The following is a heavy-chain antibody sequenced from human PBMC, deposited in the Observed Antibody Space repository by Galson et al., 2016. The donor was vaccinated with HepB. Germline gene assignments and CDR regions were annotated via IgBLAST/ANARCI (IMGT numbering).Heavy chain of an antibody. J-gene: IGHJ4*02. CDR2: IYYSGST. V-gene: IGHV4-61*01. D-gene: IGHD6-13*01. Sequence: SETLSLTCTVSGGSVSSGSYYWSWIRQPPGKGLEWIGYIYYSGSTNCNPSLKCRVTISVDTSKNQFSLQLSSVTAADTAVYYCASREGQGGIAPWIPPSHFDYWGQGTLVTVSS. CDR3: ASREGQGGIAPWIPPSHFDY. CDR1: GGSVSSGSYY.